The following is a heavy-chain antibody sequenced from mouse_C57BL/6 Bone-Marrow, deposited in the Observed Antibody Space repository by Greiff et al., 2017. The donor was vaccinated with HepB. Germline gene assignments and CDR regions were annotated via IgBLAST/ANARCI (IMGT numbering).Heavy chain of an antibody. D-gene: IGHD2-4*01. V-gene: IGHV14-2*01. CDR3: ARGGDYDWYFDV. CDR2: IDPEDGET. J-gene: IGHJ1*03. Sequence: DVKLQESGAELVKPGASVKLSCTASGFNINDYYMHWVKQRPEQGLEWIGRIDPEDGETKYAPKFQGKATITADTSSNTAYLQLSSLTSEDTAVYDCARGGDYDWYFDVWGTGTTVTVSS. CDR1: GFNINDYY.